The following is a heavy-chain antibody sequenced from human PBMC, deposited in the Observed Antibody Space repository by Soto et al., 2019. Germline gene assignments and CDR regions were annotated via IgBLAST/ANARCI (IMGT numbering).Heavy chain of an antibody. J-gene: IGHJ4*02. Sequence: SETLSLTCSVSGVAITCGGYSWSWLRQSPEKGLEWLRYIGHLETTYYHPSFKSRLSLSIDRTRNQFCLSLSSMIVADKAIYYCARGGGYDSFDFWGQGIQVTVS. V-gene: IGHV4-30-2*06. CDR3: ARGGGYDSFDF. D-gene: IGHD2-15*01. CDR1: GVAITCGGYS. CDR2: IGHLETT.